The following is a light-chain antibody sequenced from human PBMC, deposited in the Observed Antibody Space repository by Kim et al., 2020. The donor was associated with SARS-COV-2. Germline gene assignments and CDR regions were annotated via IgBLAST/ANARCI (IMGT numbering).Light chain of an antibody. J-gene: IGKJ4*01. V-gene: IGKV3-20*01. CDR3: HQYGGSPFT. CDR2: GSS. CDR1: QSVSSTY. Sequence: LSRGEGASLSCRASQSVSSTYLAWYQQKAGQAPRLLIYGSSDRATGIPDRFSGSGSGTDFTLTISRLEPEDCAVYYCHQYGGSPFTFGGGTKVDIK.